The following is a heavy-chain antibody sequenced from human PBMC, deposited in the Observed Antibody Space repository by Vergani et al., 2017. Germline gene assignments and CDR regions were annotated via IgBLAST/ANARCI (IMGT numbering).Heavy chain of an antibody. J-gene: IGHJ4*02. D-gene: IGHD5-18*01. CDR3: ASNSYCSRQYFDY. CDR2: IIPIFGTA. V-gene: IGHV1-69*01. Sequence: QVQLVQSGAEVKKPGSSVKVSCKASGGTFSSYAISWVQQAPGQGLEWMGGIIPIFGTANYAQKFQGGITITADESTTTAYKELSILRSEDTALYYCASNSYCSRQYFDYWGQGTLVTVSS. CDR1: GGTFSSYA.